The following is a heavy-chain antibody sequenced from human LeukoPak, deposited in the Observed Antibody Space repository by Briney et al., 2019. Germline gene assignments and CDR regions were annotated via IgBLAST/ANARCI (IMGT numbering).Heavy chain of an antibody. D-gene: IGHD3-22*01. V-gene: IGHV1-2*02. CDR2: INPNSGGT. J-gene: IGHJ3*02. Sequence: ASVKVSCKASGYTFTGYYMHWVRQAPGQGLEWMGWINPNSGGTNYAQKFQGRVTMTRDTSISTAYMELSRLRSDDTAVYYSARSGSGSDAFDIWGQGTMVTVSS. CDR1: GYTFTGYY. CDR3: ARSGSGSDAFDI.